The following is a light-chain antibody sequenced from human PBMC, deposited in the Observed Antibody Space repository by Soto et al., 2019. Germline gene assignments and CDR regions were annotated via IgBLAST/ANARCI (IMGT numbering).Light chain of an antibody. Sequence: DSRLTQSPSSLSASLGGRVTIPRLASQAVNRWLAWFQQKPGMAPKXXXYDVSSLQSGVPSRFSGSGSGTEGTITISSLQQDDGATYSCQQYTPNSRTFGQGTKVDIK. V-gene: IGKV1-5*01. CDR1: QAVNRW. CDR2: DVS. J-gene: IGKJ1*01. CDR3: QQYTPNSRT.